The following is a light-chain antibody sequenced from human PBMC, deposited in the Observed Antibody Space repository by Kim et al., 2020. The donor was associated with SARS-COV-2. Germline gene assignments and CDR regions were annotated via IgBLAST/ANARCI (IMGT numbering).Light chain of an antibody. V-gene: IGKV1-17*01. J-gene: IGKJ5*01. CDR1: QDIRNA. CDR3: LQHSTYPIS. Sequence: ATVGDRVTITCRASQDIRNALGWYQQSSGRAPKRLIYGASSLQSGVPSRFSGSGSGTEFTLTISSVQPEDFATYFCLQHSTYPISFGQGTRLEIK. CDR2: GAS.